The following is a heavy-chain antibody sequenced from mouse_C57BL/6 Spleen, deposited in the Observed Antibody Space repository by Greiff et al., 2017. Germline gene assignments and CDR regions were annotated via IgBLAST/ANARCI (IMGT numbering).Heavy chain of an antibody. CDR3: ARLDYGSSYGYFDV. CDR1: GYAFSSYW. CDR2: IYPGDGDT. V-gene: IGHV1-80*01. D-gene: IGHD1-1*01. J-gene: IGHJ1*03. Sequence: VKLMESGAELVKPVASVKISCKASGYAFSSYWMNWVKQRPGKGLEWIGQIYPGDGDTNYNGKFKGKATLTADKSSSTAYMQLSSLTSEDSAVYFCARLDYGSSYGYFDVWGTGTTVTVSS.